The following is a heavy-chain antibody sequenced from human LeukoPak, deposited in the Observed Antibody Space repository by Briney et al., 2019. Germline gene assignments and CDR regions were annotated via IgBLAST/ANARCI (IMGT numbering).Heavy chain of an antibody. CDR3: TRREPTIDY. Sequence: GGSLRLSCAASGFTFSSYSMNWVRQAPGKGLEWVSSISSSSSYIYYADSVKGRFTISRDNAKNSLYLQMNSLKTEDTAVYYCTRREPTIDYWGQGTLVTVSS. D-gene: IGHD1-14*01. CDR2: ISSSSSYI. CDR1: GFTFSSYS. J-gene: IGHJ4*02. V-gene: IGHV3-21*04.